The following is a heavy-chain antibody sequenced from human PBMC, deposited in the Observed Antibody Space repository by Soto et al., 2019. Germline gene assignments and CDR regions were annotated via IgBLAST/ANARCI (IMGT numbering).Heavy chain of an antibody. CDR3: GRVGIAARRGDFDY. J-gene: IGHJ4*02. CDR2: IYHSGST. Sequence: QLQLQESGSGLVKPSQTLSLTCAVSGGSISSGGYSWSWIRQPPGKGLEWIGYIYHSGSTYYNPSLKSRVTLAVDRSKNQFSLKLSAVTAADTAVYYCGRVGIAARRGDFDYWGQGTLVTVSS. D-gene: IGHD6-6*01. V-gene: IGHV4-30-2*01. CDR1: GGSISSGGYS.